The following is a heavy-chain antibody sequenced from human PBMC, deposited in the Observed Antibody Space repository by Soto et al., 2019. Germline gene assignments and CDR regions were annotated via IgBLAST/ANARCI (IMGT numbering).Heavy chain of an antibody. D-gene: IGHD6-19*01. CDR3: ARDRGSGLHGQDAWGMDV. J-gene: IGHJ6*02. CDR2: IKGDEREK. V-gene: IGHV3-7*05. Sequence: EVHLVESGGGLVQPGGSLRLSCAASGYTFNDYWMAGVRQTPGKGLEWVDNIKGDEREKYYEDSVRGRFPITRDNPKTSLYPQMNSLGVEDTAVSYCARDRGSGLHGQDAWGMDVWGQGTTGTVSS. CDR1: GYTFNDYW.